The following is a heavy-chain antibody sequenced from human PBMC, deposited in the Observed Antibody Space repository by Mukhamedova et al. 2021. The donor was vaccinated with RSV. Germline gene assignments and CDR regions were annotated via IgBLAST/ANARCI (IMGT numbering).Heavy chain of an antibody. CDR3: ARNHGSGSYDY. J-gene: IGHJ4*02. V-gene: IGHV4-4*02. CDR2: IDRSGGV. Sequence: WNWVRQSPGKGLEWIGQIDRSGGVTYNPSLKSRVSFSMDKSNNRFSLNLKSVTAADTATYYCARNHGSGSYDYWSQGSLVTVSS. D-gene: IGHD3-10*01.